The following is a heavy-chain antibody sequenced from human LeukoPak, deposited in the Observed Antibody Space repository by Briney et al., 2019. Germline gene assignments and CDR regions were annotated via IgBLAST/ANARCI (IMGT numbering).Heavy chain of an antibody. CDR2: INPSGGST. Sequence: GASVKVSCKASGYTFTSYYMHWVRQAPGQGLEWMGIINPSGGSTSYAQKFQGRVTMTRDMSTSTVYMELSSLRSEDTAVYYCARNAVWGVTTRAFDIWGQGTMVTVSS. J-gene: IGHJ3*02. CDR3: ARNAVWGVTTRAFDI. D-gene: IGHD3-16*01. V-gene: IGHV1-46*01. CDR1: GYTFTSYY.